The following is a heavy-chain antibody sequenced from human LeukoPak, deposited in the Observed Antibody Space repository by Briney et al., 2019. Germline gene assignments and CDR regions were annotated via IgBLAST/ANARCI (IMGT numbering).Heavy chain of an antibody. J-gene: IGHJ4*02. CDR3: ARGGGGYAADY. V-gene: IGHV4-39*07. CDR2: MSSSGTT. Sequence: SETLSLTCIVSGGSISSSGSYWGGIRQPPGRGLEWIASMSSSGTTYYNPSLRSRVTISVDTSKNQFSLNLSSMTSADTAVYYCARGGGGYAADYWGQGTLVTVSS. CDR1: GGSISSSGSY. D-gene: IGHD5-12*01.